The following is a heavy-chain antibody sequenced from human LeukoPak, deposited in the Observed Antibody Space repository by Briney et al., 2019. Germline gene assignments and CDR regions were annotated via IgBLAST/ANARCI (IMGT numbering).Heavy chain of an antibody. V-gene: IGHV7-4-1*02. CDR2: INTNTGNA. CDR1: GYIFTNYA. Sequence: GASVKVSCKASGYIFTNYAMTWVRQAPGQGLEWMGWINTNTGNATYAPGFTGRFVFSLDTSASTAYLEISSLKADDTAVYYCARGSGGGFWFDPWGQGTLVTASS. CDR3: ARGSGGGFWFDP. D-gene: IGHD2-15*01. J-gene: IGHJ5*02.